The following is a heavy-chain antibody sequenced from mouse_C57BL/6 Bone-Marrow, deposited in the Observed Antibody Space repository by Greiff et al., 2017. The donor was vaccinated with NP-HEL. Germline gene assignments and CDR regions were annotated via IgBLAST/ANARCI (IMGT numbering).Heavy chain of an antibody. CDR1: GFTFSDYG. D-gene: IGHD2-1*01. Sequence: EVKLMESGGGLVQPGGSLKLSCAASGFTFSDYGMAWVRQAPRKGPEWVAFISNLAYSIYYADTVTGRFTISRENAKNTLYLEMSSLRSEDTAMYYCARLYYGNYVNYAMDYWGQGTSVTVSS. CDR3: ARLYYGNYVNYAMDY. V-gene: IGHV5-15*01. CDR2: ISNLAYSI. J-gene: IGHJ4*01.